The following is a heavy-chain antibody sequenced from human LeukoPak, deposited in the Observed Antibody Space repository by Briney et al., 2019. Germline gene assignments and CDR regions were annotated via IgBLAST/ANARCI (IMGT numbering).Heavy chain of an antibody. Sequence: SETLSLTCTVSGGSISSSSYYWGWIRQPPGKGLEWIGSIYYSGSTYYNPSLKSRVTISVDTSKNQFSLKLSSVTAADTAVYYCARDIFPVTTPSRFDYWGQGTLVTVSS. J-gene: IGHJ4*02. V-gene: IGHV4-39*07. CDR2: IYYSGST. CDR1: GGSISSSSYY. CDR3: ARDIFPVTTPSRFDY. D-gene: IGHD4-17*01.